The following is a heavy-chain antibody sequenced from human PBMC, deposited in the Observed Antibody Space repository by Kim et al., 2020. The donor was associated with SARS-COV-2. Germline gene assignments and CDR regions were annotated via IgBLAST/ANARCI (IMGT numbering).Heavy chain of an antibody. J-gene: IGHJ6*02. Sequence: SVKVSCKASGGTFSSYAISWVRQAPGQGLEWMGGIIPIFGTANYAQKFQGRVTITADESTSTAYMELSSLRSEDTAVYYCARASDYDFWSGPHYYYYGMDVWGQGTTVTVSS. CDR3: ARASDYDFWSGPHYYYYGMDV. D-gene: IGHD3-3*01. CDR2: IIPIFGTA. V-gene: IGHV1-69*13. CDR1: GGTFSSYA.